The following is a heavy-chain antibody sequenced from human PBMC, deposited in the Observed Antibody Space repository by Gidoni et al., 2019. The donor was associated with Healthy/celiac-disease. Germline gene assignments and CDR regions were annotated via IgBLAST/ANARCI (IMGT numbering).Heavy chain of an antibody. V-gene: IGHV3-33*01. CDR2: IWYDGSNK. Sequence: QVQLVESGGGVVQPGRSLRLSCAASGFTFSSYGMHWVRQAPGKGLEWVAVIWYDGSNKYYADSVKGRFTISRDNSKNTLYLQMNSLRAEDTAVYYCAREGSSWSYYYYYYMDVWGKGTTVTVSS. CDR1: GFTFSSYG. J-gene: IGHJ6*03. CDR3: AREGSSWSYYYYYYMDV. D-gene: IGHD6-13*01.